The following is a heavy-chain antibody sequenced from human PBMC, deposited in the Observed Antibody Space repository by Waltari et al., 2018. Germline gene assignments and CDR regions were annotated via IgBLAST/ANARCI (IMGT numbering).Heavy chain of an antibody. CDR3: ASLVPEGPLSLAPGNPAGYFDD. CDR2: IYHSGSN. J-gene: IGHJ4*02. Sequence: QVQLQESGPGLVKPSGTLSLTCAVSGGSISSSNWWSWVRQPPGKGLEWNGEIYHSGSNTVYSARKGWVTLSYAKVKDEFSLYLSSVNGADTDVDYCASLVPEGPLSLAPGNPAGYFDDWGQGTLVTVSS. D-gene: IGHD3-16*01. V-gene: IGHV4-4*02. CDR1: GGSISSSNW.